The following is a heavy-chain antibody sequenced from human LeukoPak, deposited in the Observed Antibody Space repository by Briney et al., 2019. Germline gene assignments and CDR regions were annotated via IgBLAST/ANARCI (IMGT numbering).Heavy chain of an antibody. CDR2: INHSGST. Sequence: PSETLSLTCAVYGGSFSGYYWSWIRQPPGKGLEWIGEINHSGSTNYNPSLKSRVTISVDTSKNQFSLKLSSVTAADTAVYYCARIKYYYGSGSYYNQEGFDYWGQGTLVTVSS. V-gene: IGHV4-34*01. CDR3: ARIKYYYGSGSYYNQEGFDY. CDR1: GGSFSGYY. D-gene: IGHD3-10*01. J-gene: IGHJ4*02.